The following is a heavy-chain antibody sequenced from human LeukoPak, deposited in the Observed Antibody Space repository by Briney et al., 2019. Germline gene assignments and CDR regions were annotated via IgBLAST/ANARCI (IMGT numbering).Heavy chain of an antibody. V-gene: IGHV1-2*02. CDR1: GYTFTGHY. D-gene: IGHD3-22*01. CDR2: INPKSGVT. Sequence: ASVKVSCKASGYTFTGHYMHWVRQGPGQGPEWMGWINPKSGVTNYAQTFQGRVTMTRDTSISIVYMELSRLTLDDTAVYYCARALRYDDSSGYYAYWGQGTLVTVYS. J-gene: IGHJ4*01. CDR3: ARALRYDDSSGYYAY.